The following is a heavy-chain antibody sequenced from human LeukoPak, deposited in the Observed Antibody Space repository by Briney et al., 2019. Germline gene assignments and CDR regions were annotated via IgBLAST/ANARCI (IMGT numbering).Heavy chain of an antibody. V-gene: IGHV4-59*01. Sequence: SETLSLTCTVSGGSISSYYWSWIRQPPGKGLEGIGYIYYSGSTNYNPSLKSRVTISVDTSKNQFSLKLSSVTAADTAVYYCARETTVTALDYWGQGTLVTVSS. J-gene: IGHJ4*02. CDR3: ARETTVTALDY. CDR2: IYYSGST. D-gene: IGHD4-17*01. CDR1: GGSISSYY.